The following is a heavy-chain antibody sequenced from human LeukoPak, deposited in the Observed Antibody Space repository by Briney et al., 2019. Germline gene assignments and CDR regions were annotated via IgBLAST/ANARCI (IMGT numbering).Heavy chain of an antibody. CDR3: AREGRQDYVYFDY. Sequence: SETLSLTCTVSGGSISDYYWSWIRQPPGKGLEWIGYINYSGNTNYNPSLKSRVTISVDTSKNQFSLRLTSVTAADTAVFYCAREGRQDYVYFDYWGQGSLVTVSP. CDR1: GGSISDYY. V-gene: IGHV4-59*01. J-gene: IGHJ4*02. CDR2: INYSGNT. D-gene: IGHD4-17*01.